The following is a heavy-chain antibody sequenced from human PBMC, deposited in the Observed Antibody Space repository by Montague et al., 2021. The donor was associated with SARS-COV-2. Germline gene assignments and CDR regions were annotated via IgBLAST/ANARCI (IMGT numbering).Heavy chain of an antibody. D-gene: IGHD3-22*01. CDR2: IISSGSTI. V-gene: IGHV3-48*03. CDR3: ARGAFWVVVVITAPLNFDY. Sequence: SLRLSCAASGFTFSSYEMNWVRQAPGKGLEWVSYIISSGSTIYYADSVKGRFTISRDNATNSLYLQMNSLRAEDTAVYYCARGAFWVVVVITAPLNFDYWGQGTLVTVSS. CDR1: GFTFSSYE. J-gene: IGHJ4*02.